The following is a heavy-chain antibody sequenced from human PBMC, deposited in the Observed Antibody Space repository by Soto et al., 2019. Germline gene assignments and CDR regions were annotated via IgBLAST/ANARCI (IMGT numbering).Heavy chain of an antibody. CDR2: IYHSGGG. D-gene: IGHD4-4*01. CDR3: ARDPAATVDRLYFDY. Sequence: SETLSLTCSVSGVSVISGGHYWNWIRQFPGKGLEWIGYIYHSGGGYYNPSLKSRASMSVDTSKNEFSLRLASVPAADPAVYFCARDPAATVDRLYFDYCDQGALVVFSS. V-gene: IGHV4-31*03. J-gene: IGHJ4*02. CDR1: GVSVISGGHY.